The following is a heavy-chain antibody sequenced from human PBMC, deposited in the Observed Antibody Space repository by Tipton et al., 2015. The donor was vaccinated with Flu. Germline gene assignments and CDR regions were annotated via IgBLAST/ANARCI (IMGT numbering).Heavy chain of an antibody. CDR1: GGSISNYH. J-gene: IGHJ4*02. V-gene: IGHV4-39*01. D-gene: IGHD3-10*02. CDR3: ARLSYYDVDLKNFYFDY. Sequence: TLSLTCTVSGGSISNYHWGWVRQPPGKRLELIGSIYPSGTTYYNPSLKSRVTISVDTSKSQFSLKLRSETAADTAVYYCARLSYYDVDLKNFYFDYWGQGALVTVSS. CDR2: IYPSGTT.